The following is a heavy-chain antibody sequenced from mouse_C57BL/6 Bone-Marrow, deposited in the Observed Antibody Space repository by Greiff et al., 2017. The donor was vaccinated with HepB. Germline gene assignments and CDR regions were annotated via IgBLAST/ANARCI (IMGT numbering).Heavy chain of an antibody. J-gene: IGHJ1*03. CDR1: GYTFTSYW. CDR3: ADGNWYFDV. CDR2: IHPNSGST. D-gene: IGHD2-1*01. V-gene: IGHV1-64*01. Sequence: QVQLQQPGADLVKPGASVKLSCKASGYTFTSYWMHWVKQRPGQGLEWIGMIHPNSGSTNYNEKFKSKATLTVDKSSSTAYMQLSSLTSEDSAVYYCADGNWYFDVWGTGTTVTVSS.